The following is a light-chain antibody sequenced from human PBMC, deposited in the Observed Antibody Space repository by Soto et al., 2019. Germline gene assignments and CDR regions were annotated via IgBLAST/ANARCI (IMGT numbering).Light chain of an antibody. J-gene: IGLJ3*02. V-gene: IGLV1-40*01. CDR3: RSHDSSLNGAV. CDR1: SSNIGAGYD. CDR2: GNS. Sequence: QSVLTQPPSVSGAPGRRVTISCTGGSSNIGAGYDVHWYQQLPGTAPKLLISGNSHRPAGVPDRFSGSKSGTSASLAITGLQPEDEADYYCRSHDSSLNGAVFGGGTKLTVL.